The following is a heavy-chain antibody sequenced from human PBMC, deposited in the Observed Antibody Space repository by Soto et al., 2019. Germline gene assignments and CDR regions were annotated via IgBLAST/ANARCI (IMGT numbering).Heavy chain of an antibody. J-gene: IGHJ4*02. Sequence: GGSLSLSGTSSGFPFSFYSMHLVRQPPGKGLEWVAVISFDGNNIYYADSVRGRFTISRDSSSSMLYLQMNNLKPEDSAIYYCARVGCSSIWCVPQFDNGGQGTLVNVA. CDR3: ARVGCSSIWCVPQFDN. CDR2: ISFDGNNI. V-gene: IGHV3-30-3*01. CDR1: GFPFSFYS. D-gene: IGHD2-2*01.